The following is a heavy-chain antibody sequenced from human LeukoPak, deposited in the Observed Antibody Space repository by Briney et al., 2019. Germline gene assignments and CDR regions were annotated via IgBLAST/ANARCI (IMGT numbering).Heavy chain of an antibody. V-gene: IGHV3-7*03. CDR1: GFPFSSYS. CDR3: ARSIPYGTTWYGRSDY. CDR2: IKPDGTTK. D-gene: IGHD6-13*01. J-gene: IGHJ4*02. Sequence: GGSLRLSCAASGFPFSSYSMTWVRQAPGKGLEWVANIKPDGTTKFYVDSVKGRYTISRDNALNSLYLQMNSLRAEDTAIYYCARSIPYGTTWYGRSDYWGQGTLVTVSS.